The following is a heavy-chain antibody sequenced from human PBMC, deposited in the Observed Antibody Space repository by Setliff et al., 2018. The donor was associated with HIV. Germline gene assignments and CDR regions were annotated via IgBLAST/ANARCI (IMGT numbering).Heavy chain of an antibody. CDR2: VNPDGSEA. J-gene: IGHJ4*02. CDR1: GFTFSKYW. V-gene: IGHV3-7*01. Sequence: HPGGSLRLSCAASGFTFSKYWMSWVRQAPGKGLEWVASVNPDGSEASSVGSMKGRFTVSRDNAKNSLSLQMNSLRAVTVRNVAAVDCWGQGTLVTVSS. CDR3: VDC. D-gene: IGHD6-19*01.